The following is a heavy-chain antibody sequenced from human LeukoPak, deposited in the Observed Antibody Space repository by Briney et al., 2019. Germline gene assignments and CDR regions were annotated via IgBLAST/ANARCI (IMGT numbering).Heavy chain of an antibody. J-gene: IGHJ4*02. D-gene: IGHD1-26*01. CDR1: GFTFSSYS. CDR3: ARALIVGATPFDY. Sequence: GGSLRLSCAASGFTFSSYSMNWVRQAPGKGLEWVSYISSSSGSIYYADSVKGRFTISRDNAKNSLYLQMNSLRAEDTAVYYCARALIVGATPFDYWGQGTLVTVSS. CDR2: ISSSSGSI. V-gene: IGHV3-48*01.